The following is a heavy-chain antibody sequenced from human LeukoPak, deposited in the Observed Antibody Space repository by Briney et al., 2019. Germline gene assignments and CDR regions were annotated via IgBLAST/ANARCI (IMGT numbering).Heavy chain of an antibody. CDR3: AKGGHDFNPFYW. D-gene: IGHD2-21*02. CDR2: IKGGGGDP. J-gene: IGHJ4*02. Sequence: GGSLRLSCAASGFTSSTSAMGWVRQAPGKGLEWVSSIKGGGGDPFYADSVKGRFTISRDNSKNTLFLQLNSLRADDSAVYYCAKGGHDFNPFYWWGQGTLVTVSS. CDR1: GFTSSTSA. V-gene: IGHV3-23*01.